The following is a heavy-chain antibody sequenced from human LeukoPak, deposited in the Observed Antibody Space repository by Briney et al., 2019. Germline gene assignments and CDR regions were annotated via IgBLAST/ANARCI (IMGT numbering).Heavy chain of an antibody. D-gene: IGHD6-19*01. CDR3: AKTSMVAGTSIGMDV. V-gene: IGHV3-48*01. Sequence: GGSLRLSCAASGFTFNTYTMNWVRQAPGKGLEWVSYISGSSGIIDYADSVRGRFTISRDNSKNTLYLQMNSLRAEDTAVYYCAKTSMVAGTSIGMDVWGQGTTVTVSS. CDR1: GFTFNTYT. J-gene: IGHJ6*02. CDR2: ISGSSGII.